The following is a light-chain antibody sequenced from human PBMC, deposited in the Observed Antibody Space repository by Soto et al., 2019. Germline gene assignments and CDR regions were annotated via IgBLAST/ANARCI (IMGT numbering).Light chain of an antibody. J-gene: IGKJ4*01. CDR3: QQSYSTPLT. CDR2: AAS. Sequence: DLPMTQSPSSLSASVGDRVTITCRASQSISSYLNWYQQKPGKAPKLLIYAASSLQSGVPSRFSGSGSGTDFTLTISSLQPEDFATYFCQQSYSTPLTFGGGTKVDNK. V-gene: IGKV1-39*01. CDR1: QSISSY.